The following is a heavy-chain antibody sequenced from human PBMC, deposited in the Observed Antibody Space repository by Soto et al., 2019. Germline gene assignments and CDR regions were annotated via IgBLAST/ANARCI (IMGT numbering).Heavy chain of an antibody. CDR1: GYTFTSYG. J-gene: IGHJ4*02. CDR3: ASSAILLGCSGGSCLTNFDY. Sequence: ASVKVSCKASGYTFTSYGISWLRQSPGQGLEWMGWISAYNGNTNYAQKLQGRVTMTTDTSTSTAYMELRSLRSDDTAVYYCASSAILLGCSGGSCLTNFDYWGQGTLVTVSS. CDR2: ISAYNGNT. D-gene: IGHD2-15*01. V-gene: IGHV1-18*04.